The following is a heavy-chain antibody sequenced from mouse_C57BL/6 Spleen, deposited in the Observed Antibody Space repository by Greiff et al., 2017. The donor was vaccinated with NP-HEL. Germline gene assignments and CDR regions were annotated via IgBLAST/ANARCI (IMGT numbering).Heavy chain of an antibody. CDR3: ARMVPYYAMDY. CDR1: GFSLTSYG. Sequence: QVQLQESGPGLVQPSQSLSIPCTVSGFSLTSYGVHWVRQSPGKGLEWLGVIWSGGSTDYNAAFISRLSISKDNSKSQVFFTMNSLQADDTAIYYCARMVPYYAMDYWGQGTSVTVSS. V-gene: IGHV2-2*01. CDR2: IWSGGST. J-gene: IGHJ4*01.